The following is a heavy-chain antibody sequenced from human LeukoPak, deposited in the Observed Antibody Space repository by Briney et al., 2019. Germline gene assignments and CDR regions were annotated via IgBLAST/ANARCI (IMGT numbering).Heavy chain of an antibody. CDR3: ARFYYDSTPGAFDI. CDR1: GYSFTKDW. J-gene: IGHJ3*02. Sequence: GESLKISCKGSGYSFTKDWIGWVRQLPGKGLEWMGFIYPGDSETRYSPSFQGQVTISADKSISTAYLQWSSLKASDTAMYYCARFYYDSTPGAFDIWGQGTMVTVSS. D-gene: IGHD3-22*01. V-gene: IGHV5-51*01. CDR2: IYPGDSET.